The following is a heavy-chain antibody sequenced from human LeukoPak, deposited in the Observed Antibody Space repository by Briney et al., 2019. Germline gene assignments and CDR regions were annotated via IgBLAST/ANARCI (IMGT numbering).Heavy chain of an antibody. CDR2: ISSSSSYI. D-gene: IGHD6-19*01. V-gene: IGHV3-21*01. CDR1: GFTFSSYS. CDR3: ARKTGWYADY. J-gene: IGHJ4*02. Sequence: GGSLRLSCAASGFTFSSYSMNWVRQAPGKGLEWVSSISSSSSYIYYADSVKGRFTSSRDNAKNSLYLQMNSLRAEDTAVYYCARKTGWYADYWGQGTLVTVSS.